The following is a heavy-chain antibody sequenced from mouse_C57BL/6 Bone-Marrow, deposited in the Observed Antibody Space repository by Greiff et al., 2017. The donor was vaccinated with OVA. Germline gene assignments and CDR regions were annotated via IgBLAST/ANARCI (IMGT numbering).Heavy chain of an antibody. D-gene: IGHD4-1*01. CDR3: AGTGTYWDFEG. V-gene: IGHV5-17*01. CDR2: ISSGSSTI. Sequence: EVQLVESGGGLVKPGGSLKLSCAASGFTFSDYGMHWVRQAPEKGLEWVAYISSGSSTIYYADTVKGRFTISRDNAKNTLFLQMTSLRSEDTAMDYCAGTGTYWDFEGWGTGTTVTVSS. CDR1: GFTFSDYG. J-gene: IGHJ1*03.